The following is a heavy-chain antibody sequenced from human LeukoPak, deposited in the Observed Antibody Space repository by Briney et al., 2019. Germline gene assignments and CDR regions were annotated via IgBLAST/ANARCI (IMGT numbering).Heavy chain of an antibody. CDR2: INPNSGGT. Sequence: ASVKVSCKAFGYTFTGYYMHWVRQAPGQGLEWMGWINPNSGGTNYAQKFQGRVTMTRDTSISTAYMELSRLRSDDTAVYYCARAMVRGGQYYYYYYMDVWGKGTTVTVSS. CDR3: ARAMVRGGQYYYYYYMDV. D-gene: IGHD3-10*01. V-gene: IGHV1-2*02. CDR1: GYTFTGYY. J-gene: IGHJ6*03.